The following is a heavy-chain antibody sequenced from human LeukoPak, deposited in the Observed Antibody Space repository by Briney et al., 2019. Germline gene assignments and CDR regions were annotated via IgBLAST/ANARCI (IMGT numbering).Heavy chain of an antibody. V-gene: IGHV3-74*01. D-gene: IGHD5-24*01. Sequence: GGSLRLSCAASGFTFNTYFMHWVRQAQGKGLVWVSSIDTDGKSTTYADSVKGRFTISRDNAKNTLYLQMNNLRAEDTAVYYCVRDKDGYNFWGQGTLVSVSS. CDR1: GFTFNTYF. CDR3: VRDKDGYNF. J-gene: IGHJ4*02. CDR2: IDTDGKST.